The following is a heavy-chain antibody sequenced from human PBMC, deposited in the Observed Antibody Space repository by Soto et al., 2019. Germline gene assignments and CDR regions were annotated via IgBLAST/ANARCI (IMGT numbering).Heavy chain of an antibody. CDR2: IIPIFGTA. D-gene: IGHD1-1*01. J-gene: IGHJ4*02. CDR1: GGTFSSYA. Sequence: QVQLVQSGAEVKKPGSSVKVSCKASGGTFSSYAISWVRQAPGQGLEWMGGIIPIFGTANYAQKFQGRVRITADESTSTAYMELSSLRSEDTAVDYCASFEVAYNWHDGASDYWGQGTLVTVSS. CDR3: ASFEVAYNWHDGASDY. V-gene: IGHV1-69*01.